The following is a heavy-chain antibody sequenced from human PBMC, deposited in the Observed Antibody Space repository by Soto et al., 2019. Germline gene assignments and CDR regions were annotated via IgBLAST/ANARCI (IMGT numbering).Heavy chain of an antibody. CDR3: ARVGHDCNSVSCIRGRGFDP. Sequence: SETLSLTCAVSGYSITSGNYWGRIRQAPGKGLECMGTIHHTGGTYYNPSLKSRVSMSIDTSKNQFSLRLSSVTAADTALHYCARVGHDCNSVSCIRGRGFDPWGQGTLVTVS. CDR2: IHHTGGT. J-gene: IGHJ5*02. CDR1: GYSITSGNY. D-gene: IGHD2-2*01. V-gene: IGHV4-38-2*01.